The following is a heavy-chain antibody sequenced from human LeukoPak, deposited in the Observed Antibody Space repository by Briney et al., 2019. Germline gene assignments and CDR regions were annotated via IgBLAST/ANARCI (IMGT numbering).Heavy chain of an antibody. J-gene: IGHJ4*02. CDR3: ARVGSSAWWSDQRTDY. V-gene: IGHV3-66*01. CDR2: IYTGGTS. Sequence: PGGSLRLSCAASGFNVTNKYMSWVRQAPGKGLEWLSAIYTGGTSYYADSVKGRFTISRDNSKNTLFLQMNSLRAEDTAVYYCARVGSSAWWSDQRTDYWGQGTLVTVSS. D-gene: IGHD6-19*01. CDR1: GFNVTNKY.